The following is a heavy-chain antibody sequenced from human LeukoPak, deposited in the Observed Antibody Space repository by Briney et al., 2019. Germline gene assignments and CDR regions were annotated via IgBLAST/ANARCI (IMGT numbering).Heavy chain of an antibody. Sequence: YIYYSGSTNYNPSLKSRVTISVDTSKNHFSLKLSSVTAAGTAVYYCARLMAPSTGRYFDYWGQGTLVTVSS. V-gene: IGHV4-59*08. J-gene: IGHJ4*02. D-gene: IGHD2-8*01. CDR2: IYYSGST. CDR3: ARLMAPSTGRYFDY.